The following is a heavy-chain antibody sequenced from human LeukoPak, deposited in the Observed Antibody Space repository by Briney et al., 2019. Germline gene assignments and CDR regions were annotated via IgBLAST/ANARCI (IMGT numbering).Heavy chain of an antibody. CDR2: ISTNGGST. D-gene: IGHD1-7*01. CDR1: GFTFSNHA. Sequence: GGSLRLSCAASGFTFSNHAMHWVRQAPGKGLEYLSGISTNGGSTYYANSVRGRFTISRDNSNNTLYLQMGSLRIEDMAVYYCAKLHYSGTTASLDWGQGTLVTVSS. CDR3: AKLHYSGTTASLD. J-gene: IGHJ4*02. V-gene: IGHV3-64*01.